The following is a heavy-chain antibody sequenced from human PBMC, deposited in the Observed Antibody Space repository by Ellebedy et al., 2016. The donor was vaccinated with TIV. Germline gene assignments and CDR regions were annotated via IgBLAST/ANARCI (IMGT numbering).Heavy chain of an antibody. Sequence: ASVKVSCKASGYTFSGYYMHWVRQDPGHGPEWMGWIKPKSGGTKYAQKFEGRVTMTRETSISTAYMELSRLRSDDTAVYYCARDPCSSTSCPWSDPWGQGTLVTVSS. CDR3: ARDPCSSTSCPWSDP. D-gene: IGHD2-2*01. CDR1: GYTFSGYY. V-gene: IGHV1-2*02. J-gene: IGHJ5*02. CDR2: IKPKSGGT.